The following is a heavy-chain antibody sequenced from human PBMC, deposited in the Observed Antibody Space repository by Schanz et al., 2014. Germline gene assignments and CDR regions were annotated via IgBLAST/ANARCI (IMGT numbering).Heavy chain of an antibody. J-gene: IGHJ6*02. V-gene: IGHV1-18*01. CDR3: ARGGRSSTRLMDV. D-gene: IGHD2-2*01. CDR2: ISAYNGNT. Sequence: QVQLVQSGAEVKKPGASVKVSCNSSAYTFTSYGFSWVRQAPGQGLEWMGWISAYNGNTNYARNLQGRVTLTTDTSTYTAYMELRSLTSDDTAVYYCARGGRSSTRLMDVWGQGTTVTVSS. CDR1: AYTFTSYG.